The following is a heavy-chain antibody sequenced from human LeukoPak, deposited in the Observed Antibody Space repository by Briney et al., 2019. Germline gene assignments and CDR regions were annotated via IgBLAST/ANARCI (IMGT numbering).Heavy chain of an antibody. CDR1: GFTFSSYA. J-gene: IGHJ5*02. D-gene: IGHD2-15*01. CDR3: ARDRIAIRNWFDP. Sequence: GGALRLSCAASGFTFSSYAFHWVRQAPGKGLEWVAVISYDGSNKYYADSVKGRFTIYRDNSKNTLYLQMNSLRAEDTAVYYCARDRIAIRNWFDPWGQGTLVTVSS. V-gene: IGHV3-30*04. CDR2: ISYDGSNK.